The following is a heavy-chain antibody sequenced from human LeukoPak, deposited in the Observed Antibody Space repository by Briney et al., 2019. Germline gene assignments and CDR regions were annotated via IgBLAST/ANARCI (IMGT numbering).Heavy chain of an antibody. Sequence: ASVKVSCKASGYTFTGYYMHWVRQAPGQGLEWMGWMNPNSGNTGYAQKFQGRVTMTRNTSISTAYMELSSLRSEDTAVYYCARGRLPITMIVVVNPTAKYYFDYWGQGTLVTVSS. CDR1: GYTFTGYY. V-gene: IGHV1-8*02. J-gene: IGHJ4*02. D-gene: IGHD3-22*01. CDR2: MNPNSGNT. CDR3: ARGRLPITMIVVVNPTAKYYFDY.